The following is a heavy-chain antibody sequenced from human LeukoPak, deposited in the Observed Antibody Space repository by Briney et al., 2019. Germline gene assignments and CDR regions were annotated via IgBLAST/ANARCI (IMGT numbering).Heavy chain of an antibody. J-gene: IGHJ4*02. CDR2: ISGSGGST. D-gene: IGHD3-10*01. CDR1: GFTFSSYA. CDR3: AKGHYRGGYFDY. V-gene: IGHV3-23*01. Sequence: PGGSLRLSCAASGFTFSSYAMSWVRQAPGKGLGWVSAISGSGGSTYYADSVKGRFTISRDNSKNTLYLQMNSLRAEDTAVYYCAKGHYRGGYFDYWGQGTLVTVSS.